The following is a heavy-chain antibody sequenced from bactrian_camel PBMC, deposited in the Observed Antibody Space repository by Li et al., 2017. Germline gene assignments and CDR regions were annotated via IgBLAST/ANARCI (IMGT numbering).Heavy chain of an antibody. CDR2: IYTGDERT. CDR1: GYIYSSYC. Sequence: HVQLVESGGGSVQAGGSLRLSCAVSGYIYSSYCMAWFRTAPGKEREPLASIYTGDERTYYAEPVKGRFAVFQADAKHTVYLQMNTLRPEDTATYYCAANCAAPTIGSPPACTYWGQGTQVTVS. J-gene: IGHJ4*01. CDR3: AANCAAPTIGSPPACTY. V-gene: IGHV3S1*01. D-gene: IGHD1*01.